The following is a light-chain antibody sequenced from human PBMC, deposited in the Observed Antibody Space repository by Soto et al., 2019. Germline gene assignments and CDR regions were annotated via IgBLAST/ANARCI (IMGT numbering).Light chain of an antibody. CDR1: QGVNTY. Sequence: EIVMTQSPATLSVSPGERATLFCRASQGVNTYLAWYQQKPGQAPRLLIYGPSTRATGIPARFSGSGSGTEFTLTISSLQSEDFAVYYCQQYYDTPYTFGQGTKLVIK. CDR2: GPS. J-gene: IGKJ2*01. CDR3: QQYYDTPYT. V-gene: IGKV3-15*01.